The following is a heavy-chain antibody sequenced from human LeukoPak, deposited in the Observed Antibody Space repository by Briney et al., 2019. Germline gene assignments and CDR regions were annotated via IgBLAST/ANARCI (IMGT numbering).Heavy chain of an antibody. CDR2: IYYSGST. Sequence: PSETLSLTCTVSGGSMSSYYWSWIRQPPGKGLEWIGYIYYSGSTNYNPSLKSRVTISVDTSKNQFSLKLGSVTAADTAVYYCARDQYLHGMDVWGQGTTVTVSS. V-gene: IGHV4-59*01. J-gene: IGHJ6*02. CDR3: ARDQYLHGMDV. CDR1: GGSMSSYY. D-gene: IGHD4-11*01.